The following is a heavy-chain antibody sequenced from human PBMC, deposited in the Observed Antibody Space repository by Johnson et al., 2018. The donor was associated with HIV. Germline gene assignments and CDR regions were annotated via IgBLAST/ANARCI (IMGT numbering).Heavy chain of an antibody. CDR1: GFTFSSYA. Sequence: MQLVESGGGLVQPGGSLRLSCADSGFTFSSYAMSWVRQAPGKGLEWVSAISGSGGSTYYADSVKGRFTISRDNSKNTLYLQMNSLRAEDTAVYYCVSSGCQRCTVDIWGQGTMVTVSS. D-gene: IGHD6-19*01. CDR3: VSSGCQRCTVDI. V-gene: IGHV3-23*04. J-gene: IGHJ3*02. CDR2: ISGSGGST.